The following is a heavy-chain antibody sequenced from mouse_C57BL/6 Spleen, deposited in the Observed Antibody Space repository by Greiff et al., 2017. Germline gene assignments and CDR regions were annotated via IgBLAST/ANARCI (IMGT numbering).Heavy chain of an antibody. D-gene: IGHD1-1*01. CDR2: INPNNGGT. J-gene: IGHJ2*01. V-gene: IGHV1-18*01. CDR3: ARWGDQNYYGSSSYYFDY. Sequence: EVQLQQSGPELVKPGASVKIPCKASGYTFTDYNMDWVKQSHGKSLEWIGDINPNNGGTIYNQKFKGKATLTVDKSSSTADMELRSLTSEDTAVYYCARWGDQNYYGSSSYYFDYWGQGTTLTVSS. CDR1: GYTFTDYN.